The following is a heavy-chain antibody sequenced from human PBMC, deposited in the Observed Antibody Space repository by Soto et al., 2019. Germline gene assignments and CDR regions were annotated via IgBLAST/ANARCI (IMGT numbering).Heavy chain of an antibody. Sequence: XGSLRISIAASGFTFSHYCMHWVRQAPGKGLVWVSRISPDGRTTTYADSVKGRFTISRDNAKSTLYLQMNSLTVEDGAVYYCADSWLPTSYWGPGTLVTVPS. D-gene: IGHD3-10*01. V-gene: IGHV3-74*01. J-gene: IGHJ4*02. CDR3: ADSWLPTSY. CDR2: ISPDGRTT. CDR1: GFTFSHYC.